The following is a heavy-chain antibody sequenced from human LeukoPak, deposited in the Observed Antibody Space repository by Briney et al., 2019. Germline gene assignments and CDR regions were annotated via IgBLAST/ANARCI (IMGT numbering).Heavy chain of an antibody. J-gene: IGHJ4*02. Sequence: PSETLSLTCTVSTGSISSSSHYWGWIRQPPGKGLESIGSIYYTGCTYYNPSLKSRVTMSVDTSKNQFSLNLNSVTAADTAVYYCARHGNWAPIDYWGQGILVTVSS. CDR2: IYYTGCT. D-gene: IGHD2/OR15-2a*01. CDR1: TGSISSSSHY. CDR3: ARHGNWAPIDY. V-gene: IGHV4-39*01.